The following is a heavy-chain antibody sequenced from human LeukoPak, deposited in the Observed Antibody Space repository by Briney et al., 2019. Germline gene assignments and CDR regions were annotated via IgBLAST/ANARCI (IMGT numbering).Heavy chain of an antibody. CDR2: IYGGGST. CDR1: GGSISSYY. D-gene: IGHD1-1*01. CDR3: AREGTSGTHLNWFDP. V-gene: IGHV4-59*01. J-gene: IGHJ5*02. Sequence: SETLSLTCTVSGGSISSYYWSWIRQPPGKGLEWIEHIYGGGSTNYNPSLKSRVTLSVDTSKNQFSLKLSSVTAADTAVYYCAREGTSGTHLNWFDPWGQGTLVTVSS.